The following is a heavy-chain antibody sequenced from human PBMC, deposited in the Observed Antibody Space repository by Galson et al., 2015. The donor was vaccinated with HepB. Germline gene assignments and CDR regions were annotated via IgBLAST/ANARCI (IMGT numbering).Heavy chain of an antibody. CDR2: IIPIFGTA. V-gene: IGHV1-69*13. CDR1: GVTFSSYA. J-gene: IGHJ6*02. D-gene: IGHD3-3*01. CDR3: AREGVRFWSGYGGTYYYYGMDV. Sequence: SVKVSCKASGVTFSSYAISWVRQAPGQGLEWMGGIIPIFGTANYAQKFQGRVTITADESTSTAYMELSSLRSEDTAVYYCAREGVRFWSGYGGTYYYYGMDVWGQGTTVTVSS.